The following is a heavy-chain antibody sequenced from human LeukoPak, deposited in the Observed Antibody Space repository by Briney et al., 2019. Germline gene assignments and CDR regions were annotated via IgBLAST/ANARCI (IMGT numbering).Heavy chain of an antibody. CDR3: ARGGSGYCSSTSCLNWFDP. CDR1: GYTFTSYD. D-gene: IGHD2-2*03. J-gene: IGHJ5*02. Sequence: EASVKVSCKASGYTFTSYDINWVRQATGQGLEWMGWMNPNSGNTGYAQKFQGRVTMTRNTSISTAYMELSSLRSEDTAVYYCARGGSGYCSSTSCLNWFDPWGQGTLVTVSS. CDR2: MNPNSGNT. V-gene: IGHV1-8*01.